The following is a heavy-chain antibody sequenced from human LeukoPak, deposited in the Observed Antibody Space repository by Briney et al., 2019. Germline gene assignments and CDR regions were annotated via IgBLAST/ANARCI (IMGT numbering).Heavy chain of an antibody. D-gene: IGHD1-14*01. Sequence: GASVKVSCKASGYTFTGYYMHWVRQAPGQGLEWMGWVHPNGGNTAYAQKFQGRVTMTRDTSISTAYMELSGLTSDDTAVYFCARGPRNDPWGQGTLVTVSS. CDR3: ARGPRNDP. J-gene: IGHJ5*02. CDR1: GYTFTGYY. V-gene: IGHV1-8*02. CDR2: VHPNGGNT.